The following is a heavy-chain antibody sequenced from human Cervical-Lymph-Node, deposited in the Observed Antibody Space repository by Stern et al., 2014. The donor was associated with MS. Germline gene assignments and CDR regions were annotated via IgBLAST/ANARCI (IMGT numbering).Heavy chain of an antibody. D-gene: IGHD1-1*01. Sequence: VQLLQPGAEVKKPGASVKVSCKASGYTLTNNDIIWVRQATGQGLEWMGWMHPNNGNPGYAQKFQVRVTMTRDPSINTAYMELSSLRSEDTAVYYCARGVSRPSRYYGMDVWGQGTTVTVSS. CDR3: ARGVSRPSRYYGMDV. V-gene: IGHV1-8*01. CDR2: MHPNNGNP. CDR1: GYTLTNND. J-gene: IGHJ6*02.